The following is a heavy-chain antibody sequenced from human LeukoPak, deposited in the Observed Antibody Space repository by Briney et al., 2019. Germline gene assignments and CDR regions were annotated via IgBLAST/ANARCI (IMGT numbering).Heavy chain of an antibody. CDR3: AGGEDKTPYYHYYMDV. V-gene: IGHV4-30-4*07. D-gene: IGHD2-15*01. CDR1: GGSISSGGYS. Sequence: SETLSLTCAVSGGSISSGGYSWSWIRQPPGTGLEWIGYIYYSGSTYHNSSLKSRVTISIDTSKNQFSLKLSSVTAADTAVYYCAGGEDKTPYYHYYMDVWGKGTTVTISS. CDR2: IYYSGST. J-gene: IGHJ6*03.